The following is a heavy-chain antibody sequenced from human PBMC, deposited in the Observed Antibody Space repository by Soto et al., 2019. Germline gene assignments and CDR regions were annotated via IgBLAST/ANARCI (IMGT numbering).Heavy chain of an antibody. J-gene: IGHJ6*03. CDR1: GGSISSHH. V-gene: IGHV4-59*11. Sequence: PSETLSLTCTVPGGSISSHHWSWIRRPPGKGLEWIGYIHYSGSTNNNPSLQSRVTISMDTSKNQFSLKLSSVTAADTAVYYCARSYYDFWSGQYYYYMDVWGKGTTVTVSS. CDR3: ARSYYDFWSGQYYYYMDV. CDR2: IHYSGST. D-gene: IGHD3-3*01.